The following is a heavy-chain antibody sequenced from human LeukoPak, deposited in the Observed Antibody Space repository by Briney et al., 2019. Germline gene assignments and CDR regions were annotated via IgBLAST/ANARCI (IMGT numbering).Heavy chain of an antibody. CDR3: AKDGTVTTFDLYYMDV. Sequence: GGSLRLSCAASGFTFSSYAMSWVRQAPGKGLEWVSAISGSGGSTYYADSVKGRFTISRDNSKNTLYLQMNSLRAEDTAVYYRAKDGTVTTFDLYYMDVWGKGTTVTVSS. J-gene: IGHJ6*03. D-gene: IGHD4-11*01. CDR1: GFTFSSYA. V-gene: IGHV3-23*01. CDR2: ISGSGGST.